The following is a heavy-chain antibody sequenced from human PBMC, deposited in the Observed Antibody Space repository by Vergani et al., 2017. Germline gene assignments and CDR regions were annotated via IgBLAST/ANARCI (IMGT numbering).Heavy chain of an antibody. V-gene: IGHV1-8*02. CDR3: ARGQSGYCTGDICYIHPWFES. CDR2: MNPNSGNT. CDR1: GYTFNTYD. D-gene: IGHD2-15*01. J-gene: IGHJ5*01. Sequence: QVQLVQSGAEVKKPGASVKVSCKASGYTFNTYDINWVRQAPGQGLEWMGWMNPNSGNTGYAQNFQGRVTMTRDTSITTAYMELNSLRFGDTAVYYCARGQSGYCTGDICYIHPWFESWGQGTLVTVSP.